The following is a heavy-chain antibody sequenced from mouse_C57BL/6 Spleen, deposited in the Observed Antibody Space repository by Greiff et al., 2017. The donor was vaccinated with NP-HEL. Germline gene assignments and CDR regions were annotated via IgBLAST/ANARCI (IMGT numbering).Heavy chain of an antibody. V-gene: IGHV1-81*01. D-gene: IGHD1-1*01. Sequence: QVQLKESGAELARPGASVKLSCKASGYTFTSYGISWVKQRTGQGLEWIGEIYPRSGNTYYNEKFKGKATLTADKSSSTAYMELRSLTSEDSAVYFCARWFITTVVATFDYWGQGTTLTVSS. CDR2: IYPRSGNT. CDR3: ARWFITTVVATFDY. J-gene: IGHJ2*01. CDR1: GYTFTSYG.